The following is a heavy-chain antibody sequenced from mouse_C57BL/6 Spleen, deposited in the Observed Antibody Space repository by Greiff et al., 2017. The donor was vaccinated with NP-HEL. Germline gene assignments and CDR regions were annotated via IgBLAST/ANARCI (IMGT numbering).Heavy chain of an antibody. V-gene: IGHV10-3*01. D-gene: IGHD2-5*01. CDR2: IRSKSSNYAT. CDR3: VRGGDYYSNYGAMDY. Sequence: EVQGVESGGGLVQPKGSLKLSCAASGFTFNTYSMHWVRQAPGKGLEWVARIRSKSSNYATYYADSVKDRFTISRDDSQSMLYLQMNNLKTEDTAMYYCVRGGDYYSNYGAMDYWGQGTSVTVSS. J-gene: IGHJ4*01. CDR1: GFTFNTYS.